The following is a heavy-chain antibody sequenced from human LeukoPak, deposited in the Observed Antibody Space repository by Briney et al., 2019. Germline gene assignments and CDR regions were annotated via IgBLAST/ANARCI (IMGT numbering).Heavy chain of an antibody. D-gene: IGHD3-22*01. Sequence: ASVKVSCKASGYTFTGYYVHWVRQAPGQGLEWMGWINPNSGGTNYAQKFQGRVTMTRDTSISTAYMELSRLRSDDMAVYYCARVPYYELYYFDYWGQGTLVTVSS. CDR1: GYTFTGYY. CDR3: ARVPYYELYYFDY. CDR2: INPNSGGT. V-gene: IGHV1-2*02. J-gene: IGHJ4*02.